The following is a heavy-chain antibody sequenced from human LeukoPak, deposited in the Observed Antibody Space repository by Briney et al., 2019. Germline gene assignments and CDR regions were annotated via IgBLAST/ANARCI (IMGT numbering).Heavy chain of an antibody. D-gene: IGHD3-9*01. CDR3: AKGNDILTDAPYFQH. CDR2: ISGSGGST. Sequence: GGSLRLSCAASGFTFSSYAMSWVRQAPGKGLEWVSAISGSGGSTYYADSVKGRFTISRDNSKNTLYLQMNSLRAEDTAVYYCAKGNDILTDAPYFQHWGQGTLVTVSS. V-gene: IGHV3-23*01. J-gene: IGHJ1*01. CDR1: GFTFSSYA.